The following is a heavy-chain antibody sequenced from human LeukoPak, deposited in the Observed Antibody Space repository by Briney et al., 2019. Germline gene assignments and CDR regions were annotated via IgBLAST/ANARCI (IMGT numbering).Heavy chain of an antibody. J-gene: IGHJ4*02. V-gene: IGHV4-34*01. Sequence: SETLSLTCAVYGGSFSGYYWSWIRQPPGKGLEWIGEINHSGSTNYNPSLKSRVTISVDTSKNQFSPKLSSVTAADTAVYYCARVSSYKHIIVGWGQGTLVTVSS. CDR3: ARVSSYKHIIVG. CDR2: INHSGST. D-gene: IGHD3-10*01. CDR1: GGSFSGYY.